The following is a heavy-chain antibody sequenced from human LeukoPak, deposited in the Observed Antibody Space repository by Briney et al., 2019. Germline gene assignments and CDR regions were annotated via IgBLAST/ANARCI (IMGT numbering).Heavy chain of an antibody. V-gene: IGHV1-18*01. J-gene: IGHJ6*02. D-gene: IGHD6-13*01. CDR2: ISAYNGNT. CDR3: AMDSSSSGYYYGMDV. Sequence: WTSVSISCKASGYTFTSYGISWVRQAPGQGLEWMGWISAYNGNTNYAQKLQGRVTMTTDTSTSTAYMELRSLRSDDTAVYYCAMDSSSSGYYYGMDVWGQGTSVPVTS. CDR1: GYTFTSYG.